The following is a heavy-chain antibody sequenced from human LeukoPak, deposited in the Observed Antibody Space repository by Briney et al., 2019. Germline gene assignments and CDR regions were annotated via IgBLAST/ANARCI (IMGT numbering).Heavy chain of an antibody. CDR1: GFTFSNAW. Sequence: PGGSLRLSCAASGFTFSNAWMSWVRQAPGKGLEWVGRIKSKTDGGTTDYAAPVKGRFTISRDDSKNTLYLQMNSLKTEDTAVYYCTTDTDYYDSSGRHTDAFDIWGQGTMSPSL. D-gene: IGHD3-22*01. CDR3: TTDTDYYDSSGRHTDAFDI. J-gene: IGHJ3*02. V-gene: IGHV3-15*01. CDR2: IKSKTDGGTT.